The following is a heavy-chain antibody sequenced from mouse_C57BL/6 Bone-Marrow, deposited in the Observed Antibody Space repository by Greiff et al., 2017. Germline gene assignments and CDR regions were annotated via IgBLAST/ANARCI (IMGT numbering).Heavy chain of an antibody. CDR3: ARDDGYYCYAMDY. J-gene: IGHJ4*01. D-gene: IGHD2-3*01. CDR1: GFTFSDYG. V-gene: IGHV5-17*01. Sequence: EVQRVESGGGLVKPGGSLKLSCAASGFTFSDYGMHWVRQAPEKGLEWVAYISSGSSTIYYADTVKGRFTIARDNAKNTLFLQRTSLRSEDTAMYYCARDDGYYCYAMDYWGQGTSVTVSS. CDR2: ISSGSSTI.